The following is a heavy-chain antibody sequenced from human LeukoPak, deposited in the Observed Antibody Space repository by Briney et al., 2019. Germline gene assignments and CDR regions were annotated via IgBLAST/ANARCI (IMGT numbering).Heavy chain of an antibody. J-gene: IGHJ4*02. CDR3: ARLAVGDWFDY. Sequence: SETLSLTCTVSGGSISNDDNYWTWIRQPPGKGVEWIGFIYYSGRTKYNPSLTSRVTMSVDTSKNQFSLKLRSVTAADTAVYYCARLAVGDWFDYWGQGTLVTVSS. V-gene: IGHV4-30-4*01. D-gene: IGHD3-10*01. CDR1: GGSISNDDNY. CDR2: IYYSGRT.